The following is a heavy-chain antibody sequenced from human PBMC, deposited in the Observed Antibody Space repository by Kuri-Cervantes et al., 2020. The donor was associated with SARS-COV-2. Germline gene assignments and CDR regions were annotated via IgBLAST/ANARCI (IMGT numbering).Heavy chain of an antibody. CDR1: GGSISSRNFY. J-gene: IGHJ4*02. CDR2: IYYSGST. Sequence: GSLRLSCSVSGGSISSRNFYWGWIRQPPGKGLEWIGNIYYSGSTYYSPSLKSRVTISMDTSKDQFYLKLSSVTAADTAVYYCARVLRTASFDFWGQGTLVTVPS. CDR3: ARVLRTASFDF. D-gene: IGHD3-16*01. V-gene: IGHV4-39*01.